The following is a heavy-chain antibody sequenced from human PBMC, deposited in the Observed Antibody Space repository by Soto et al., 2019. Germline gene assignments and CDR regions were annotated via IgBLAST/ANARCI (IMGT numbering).Heavy chain of an antibody. V-gene: IGHV1-46*01. D-gene: IGHD3-9*01. CDR1: GYTLTSYY. CDR2: INPSGGST. CDR3: ARGGYDVSTGYYPLDF. J-gene: IGHJ4*02. Sequence: ASVKVSCKASGYTLTSYYMHWVRQAPGQGLAWMGIINPSGGSTSYAQNYQGRITMTSDTSTTTVYMELSSLRSEDTAVYFCARGGYDVSTGYYPLDFWGQGTLVTVSS.